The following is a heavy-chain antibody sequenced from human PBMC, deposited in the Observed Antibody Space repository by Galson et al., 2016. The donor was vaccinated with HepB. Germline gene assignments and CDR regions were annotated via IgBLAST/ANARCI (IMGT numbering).Heavy chain of an antibody. D-gene: IGHD3-3*01. V-gene: IGHV5-51*01. CDR2: IQPGDSDT. CDR3: ARLGVGFWSGYYYGYSFDY. J-gene: IGHJ4*02. CDR1: GYTFSNNW. Sequence: QSGAEVKKPGESLKISCKASGYTFSNNWIAWVRQMPGKGLEWMGIIQPGDSDTRYSPSFQGQVTISADKSLNIVYLQWSNLKASDTAMYYCARLGVGFWSGYYYGYSFDYWGQGTLVTVSS.